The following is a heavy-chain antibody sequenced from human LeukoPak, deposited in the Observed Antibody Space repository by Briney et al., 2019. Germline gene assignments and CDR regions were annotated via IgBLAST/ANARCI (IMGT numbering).Heavy chain of an antibody. CDR3: ARHGSGYTDDDFDY. J-gene: IGHJ4*02. Sequence: PSETLSLTCTVSGGSISHYYWSWLRQPPGKGLEWIAYIYSDGTTNYNPSLRSRVTISVDTSKNQFYLRLNSVTAADTAMYYCARHGSGYTDDDFDYWGQGTLVTVSS. D-gene: IGHD5-12*01. V-gene: IGHV4-59*08. CDR2: IYSDGTT. CDR1: GGSISHYY.